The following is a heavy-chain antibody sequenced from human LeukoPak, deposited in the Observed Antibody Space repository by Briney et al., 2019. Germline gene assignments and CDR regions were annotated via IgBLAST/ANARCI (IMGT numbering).Heavy chain of an antibody. V-gene: IGHV3-30*04. CDR3: ERAGGSDAFDI. Sequence: GGSLRLSCAASGFTFSSYAMHWVRQAPGKGLEWVAVISYGGSNKYYADSVKGRFTISRDNSKNTLYLQMNSLRAEDTAVYYCERAGGSDAFDIWGQGTMVTVSS. CDR1: GFTFSSYA. CDR2: ISYGGSNK. D-gene: IGHD3-16*01. J-gene: IGHJ3*02.